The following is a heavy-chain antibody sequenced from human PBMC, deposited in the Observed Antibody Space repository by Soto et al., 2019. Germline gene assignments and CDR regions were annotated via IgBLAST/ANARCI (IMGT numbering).Heavy chain of an antibody. V-gene: IGHV3-7*05. CDR3: AKAIYGGNSDFGY. D-gene: IGHD4-17*01. Sequence: EVHLVESGGGLVQPGGSLRLSCAASGFTFSSYWMTWVRQAPGQGLEWVANIKQDGGAKYYVDSVKGRFTISRDNAKNSLYLQMNSLRAEDTAVYYGAKAIYGGNSDFGYWGQGTLVTVSS. CDR1: GFTFSSYW. CDR2: IKQDGGAK. J-gene: IGHJ4*02.